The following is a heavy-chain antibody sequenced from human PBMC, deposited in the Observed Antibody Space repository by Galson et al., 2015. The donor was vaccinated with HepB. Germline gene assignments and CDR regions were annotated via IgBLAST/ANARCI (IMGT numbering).Heavy chain of an antibody. J-gene: IGHJ4*02. V-gene: IGHV4-59*01. CDR2: VYYSGST. D-gene: IGHD6-6*01. CDR3: ARSLAGYYFDY. Sequence: ETVSLTCTVSGGSISSYYWNWIRQPPGKGLEWIGYVYYSGSTTYNPSLKSRVTISVDTSKKQFSLKLSSVTAADMAVYYCARSLAGYYFDYWGQGTLVTVSS. CDR1: GGSISSYY.